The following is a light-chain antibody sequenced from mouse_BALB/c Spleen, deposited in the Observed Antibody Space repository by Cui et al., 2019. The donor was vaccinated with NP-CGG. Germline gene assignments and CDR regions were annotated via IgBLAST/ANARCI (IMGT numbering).Light chain of an antibody. CDR1: TGAVTTSNY. Sequence: QAVGTQISALITSPGETVTLTCRSSTGAVTTSNYANWVQEKPDHLFTGLIGGTNNRAPGVPARFSGSLIGDKAALTITGAQTEDEAIYFCALWYSNHWVFGGGTKLTVL. CDR2: GTN. CDR3: ALWYSNHWV. V-gene: IGLV1*01. J-gene: IGLJ1*01.